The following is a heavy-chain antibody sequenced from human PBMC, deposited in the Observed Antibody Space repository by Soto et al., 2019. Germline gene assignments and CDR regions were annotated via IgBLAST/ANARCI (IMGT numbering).Heavy chain of an antibody. J-gene: IGHJ5*02. CDR3: ARSVFP. Sequence: PSETLSLTCTVSGGSISTGGYYWNWIRQHPGKGLEWIGYIYNIATTYYNPSLKSRVTISLDTSKNQFSLKLSSVTAADTAVYYCARSVFPWGQGTLVTVSS. CDR1: GGSISTGGYY. V-gene: IGHV4-31*03. CDR2: IYNIATT.